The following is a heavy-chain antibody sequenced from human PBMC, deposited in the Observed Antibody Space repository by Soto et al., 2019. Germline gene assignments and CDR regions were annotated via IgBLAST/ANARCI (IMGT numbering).Heavy chain of an antibody. J-gene: IGHJ4*02. Sequence: GGSLRLSCAASGFTFSSYSMNWVRQAPGKGLEWVSSISSSSSYIYYADSVKGRFTISRDNAKNSLYLQMNSLRAEDTAVYYCAREIDFWSGYYDYWGQGTLVTDSS. D-gene: IGHD3-3*01. V-gene: IGHV3-21*01. CDR2: ISSSSSYI. CDR3: AREIDFWSGYYDY. CDR1: GFTFSSYS.